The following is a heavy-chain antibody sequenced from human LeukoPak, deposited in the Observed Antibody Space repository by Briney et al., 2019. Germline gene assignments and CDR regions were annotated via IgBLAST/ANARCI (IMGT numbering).Heavy chain of an antibody. CDR3: ASGPTTLDY. CDR2: IYSGGST. V-gene: IGHV3-66*01. D-gene: IGHD1-14*01. Sequence: PGGPLRLSCAASGFTVSSNYMTWVREVPGKGLEWVSVIYSGGSTYYADSVKGRFTISRDNSKNTLYLQMNSLRADDTAVYYCASGPTTLDYWGQGTLVTVSS. CDR1: GFTVSSNY. J-gene: IGHJ4*02.